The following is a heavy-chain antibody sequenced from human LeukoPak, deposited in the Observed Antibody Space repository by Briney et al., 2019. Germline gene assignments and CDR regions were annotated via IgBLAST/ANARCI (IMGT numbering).Heavy chain of an antibody. V-gene: IGHV1-8*03. D-gene: IGHD3-22*01. CDR1: GYTFTSYG. J-gene: IGHJ4*02. Sequence: ASMKVSCKASGYTFTSYGITWVRQATGQGLESMGWMNPNSGHTDYAQKFQGRVTITRNTSLSTAYMELSSLRSEDTAVYYCARSNYYDSSGYFPTDYWGQGTLVTVSS. CDR3: ARSNYYDSSGYFPTDY. CDR2: MNPNSGHT.